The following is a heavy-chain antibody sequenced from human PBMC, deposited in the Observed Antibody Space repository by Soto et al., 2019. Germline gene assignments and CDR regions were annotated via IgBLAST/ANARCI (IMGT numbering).Heavy chain of an antibody. J-gene: IGHJ6*03. CDR3: ARCPLIGAYYYYMDV. CDR2: IYYSGST. D-gene: IGHD2-8*01. CDR1: GGSISSYY. Sequence: SETLSLTCTVSGGSISSYYWSWIRQPPGKGLEWIGYIYYSGSTNYNPSLKSRVTISVDTSKNQFSLKLSSVTAADTAVYYCARCPLIGAYYYYMDVWGKGTTVTVSS. V-gene: IGHV4-59*01.